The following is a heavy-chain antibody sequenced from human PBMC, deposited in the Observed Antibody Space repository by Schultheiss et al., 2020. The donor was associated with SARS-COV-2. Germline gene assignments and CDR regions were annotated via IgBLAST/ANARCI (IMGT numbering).Heavy chain of an antibody. CDR2: IYYSGST. CDR1: GGSVSSGSYY. V-gene: IGHV4-31*03. D-gene: IGHD4-17*01. CDR3: ASDPATAKSKSYGMDV. Sequence: SETLSLTCTVSGGSVSSGSYYWSWIRQPPGKGLEWLGYIYYSGSTYYSPSLKSRVTISVDTSKNQFSLKLSSVTAADTAVYYCASDPATAKSKSYGMDVCGQGTTVTVSS. J-gene: IGHJ6*02.